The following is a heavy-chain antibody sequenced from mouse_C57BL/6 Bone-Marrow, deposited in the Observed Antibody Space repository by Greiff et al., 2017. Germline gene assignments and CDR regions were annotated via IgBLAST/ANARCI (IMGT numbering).Heavy chain of an antibody. J-gene: IGHJ2*01. CDR2: ISGGGGNT. Sequence: EVHLVESGGGLVKPGGSLKLSCAASGFTFSSYTMSWVRQTPEKRLEWVATISGGGGNTYYPDSVKGRFTISRDNAKNTLYLQMSSLRSEDTALYYCARRGYSNYVDYWGQGTTLTVSS. V-gene: IGHV5-9*01. CDR1: GFTFSSYT. CDR3: ARRGYSNYVDY. D-gene: IGHD2-5*01.